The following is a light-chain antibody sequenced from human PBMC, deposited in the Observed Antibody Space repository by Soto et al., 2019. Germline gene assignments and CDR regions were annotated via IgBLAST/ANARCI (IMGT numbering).Light chain of an antibody. Sequence: QSVLTQPPSVSAAPGQKVTISCSGSTFNIGENSVSRYQQLLPRTAPKRHIYDSNKRPSGIPDRFAGSKSSTSGTLDITGLQTGDEADYFCGTWDSSLSTYVFGTGTKVTVL. V-gene: IGLV1-51*01. CDR1: TFNIGENS. J-gene: IGLJ1*01. CDR3: GTWDSSLSTYV. CDR2: DSN.